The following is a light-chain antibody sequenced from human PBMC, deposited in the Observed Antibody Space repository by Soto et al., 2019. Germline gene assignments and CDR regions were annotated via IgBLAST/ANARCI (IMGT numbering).Light chain of an antibody. V-gene: IGKV1-5*01. CDR2: GAS. Sequence: DIQRTRSPPTLSASLGYRIPITCRASQSIRHYLAWYHQMPRQAPKLLIYGASPLQSGVPSRFGGSGSGTELTLPISSLEPADFGTYFSNHHTSYPRTFGTGPKVAIK. J-gene: IGKJ1*01. CDR3: NHHTSYPRT. CDR1: QSIRHY.